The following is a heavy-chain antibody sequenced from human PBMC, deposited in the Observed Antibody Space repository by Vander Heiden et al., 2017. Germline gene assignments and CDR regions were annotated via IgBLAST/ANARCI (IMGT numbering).Heavy chain of an antibody. J-gene: IGHJ4*02. Sequence: EVWLVESGGGSVQPGGSLRLSCAAPGFKFSVYSMNWVRQAPGRGLEWISYITSDERTIYYADSVKGRFTISRDNAKYSLFLQMNSLRDEDTAVYYCAISNRGYFESWGRGTLVAVAS. V-gene: IGHV3-48*02. CDR3: AISNRGYFES. CDR1: GFKFSVYS. CDR2: ITSDERTI.